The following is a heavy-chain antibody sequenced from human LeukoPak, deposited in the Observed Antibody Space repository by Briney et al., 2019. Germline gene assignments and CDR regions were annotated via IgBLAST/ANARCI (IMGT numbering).Heavy chain of an antibody. J-gene: IGHJ4*02. V-gene: IGHV4-39*01. CDR1: GGSISSSSYY. CDR2: IYYSGST. CDR3: ARVNLSPLSITILVDFDY. Sequence: WETLSLTCTVSGGSISSSSYYWGWIRQPPGKGLEWIGSIYYSGSTYYNPSLKSRVTISVDTSKNQFSLKLSSVTAADTAVYYCARVNLSPLSITILVDFDYWGQGTLVTVSS. D-gene: IGHD3-3*01.